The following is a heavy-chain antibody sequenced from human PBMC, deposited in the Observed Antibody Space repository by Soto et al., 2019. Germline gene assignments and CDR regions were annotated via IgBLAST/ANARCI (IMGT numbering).Heavy chain of an antibody. D-gene: IGHD3-3*01. J-gene: IGHJ5*02. CDR2: TYYRSKWYN. Sequence: PSQTLSLTCAISGASVSSNSAAWNWIRQSPSRGLEWLGRTYYRSKWYNDDAVSVKSRITINPDTSKNQFSLQLNSVTPEDTAVYYCARDLSDYYDFWSGYYGSSRFDPWGQGTLVTVSS. V-gene: IGHV6-1*01. CDR3: ARDLSDYYDFWSGYYGSSRFDP. CDR1: GASVSSNSAA.